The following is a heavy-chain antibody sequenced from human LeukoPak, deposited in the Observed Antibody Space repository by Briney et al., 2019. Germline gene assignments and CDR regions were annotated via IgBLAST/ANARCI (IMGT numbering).Heavy chain of an antibody. D-gene: IGHD6-13*01. Sequence: PGGSLRLSCAASGFTFSSYAMSWVRQAPGKGLEWVSAISGSGGSTYYADSVKGRFTISRDNSKNTLYLQMNSLRAEDTPVYYCAKGYSSSWYYFDYWGQGTLVTVSS. J-gene: IGHJ4*02. CDR1: GFTFSSYA. V-gene: IGHV3-23*01. CDR3: AKGYSSSWYYFDY. CDR2: ISGSGGST.